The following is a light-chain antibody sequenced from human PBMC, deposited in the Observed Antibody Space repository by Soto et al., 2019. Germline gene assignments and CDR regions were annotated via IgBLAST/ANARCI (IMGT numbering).Light chain of an antibody. Sequence: EIVLTQSTATLSLSPGERATLSCRASQSVSSYLDCYQQKPGQAPSLLIYDASNRATAIPARFIGSGSGTDLSLTISSLEIEDFEVYYCEHCSNWPYTFGQGTKLEIK. J-gene: IGKJ2*01. CDR3: EHCSNWPYT. CDR1: QSVSSY. CDR2: DAS. V-gene: IGKV3-11*01.